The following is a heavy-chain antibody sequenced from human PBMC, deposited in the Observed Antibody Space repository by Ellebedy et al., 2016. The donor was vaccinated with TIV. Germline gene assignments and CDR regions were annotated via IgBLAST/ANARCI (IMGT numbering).Heavy chain of an antibody. D-gene: IGHD5-18*01. CDR2: IYYSGST. CDR3: ARVGEAMAPLFDY. J-gene: IGHJ4*02. Sequence: SETLSLXCTVSGGSISSGGYYWSWIRQHPGKGLEWIGYIYYSGSTYYNPSIKSRVTISVATSKNQFSLKLSSVTAADTAVYYCARVGEAMAPLFDYWGQGTLVTVSS. CDR1: GGSISSGGYY. V-gene: IGHV4-31*03.